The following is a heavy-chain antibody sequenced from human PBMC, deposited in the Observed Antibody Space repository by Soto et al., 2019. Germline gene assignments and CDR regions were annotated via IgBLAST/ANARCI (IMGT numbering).Heavy chain of an antibody. CDR1: GFTFSSYW. J-gene: IGHJ4*02. CDR3: ARVLRGYSSSWYSYHFDY. D-gene: IGHD6-13*01. Sequence: PGGSLRLSCAASGFTFSSYWMHWVRQAPGKGLVWVSRINSDGSSTSYADSVKGRFTISRDNAKNTLYLQMNSLRAEDTAVYYCARVLRGYSSSWYSYHFDYWGQGTLVPVYS. CDR2: INSDGSST. V-gene: IGHV3-74*01.